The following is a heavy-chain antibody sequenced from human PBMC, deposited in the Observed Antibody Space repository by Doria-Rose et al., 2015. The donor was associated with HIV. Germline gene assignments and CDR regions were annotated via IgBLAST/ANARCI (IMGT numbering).Heavy chain of an antibody. CDR2: INDTGSA. J-gene: IGHJ4*02. D-gene: IGHD3-10*01. CDR3: ARVPDNYITSPLDY. CDR1: GGSFSDHY. Sequence: LSLTCAVYGGSFSDHYWSWIRQPPGKGLEWIGEINDTGSANYNPSLKSRVTISVDTSKNQFSLKVSSVTAADTAVYYCARVPDNYITSPLDYWGQGKLVTVAS. V-gene: IGHV4-34*01.